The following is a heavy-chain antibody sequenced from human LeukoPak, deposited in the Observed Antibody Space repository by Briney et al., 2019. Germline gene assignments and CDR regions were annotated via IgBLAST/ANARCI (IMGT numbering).Heavy chain of an antibody. D-gene: IGHD3-22*01. CDR2: MYYSGTT. J-gene: IGHJ3*02. CDR3: ARAHASGYFDVFDI. CDR1: GGSISSSDYY. V-gene: IGHV4-39*07. Sequence: PSETLSLTCTVSGGSISSSDYYWGWIRQPPGKGLEWIGTMYYSGTTYYNPSLTSRVTMSVDTSKNQVSLKLYSVTAADTAVYYCARAHASGYFDVFDIWGQGTMVTVSS.